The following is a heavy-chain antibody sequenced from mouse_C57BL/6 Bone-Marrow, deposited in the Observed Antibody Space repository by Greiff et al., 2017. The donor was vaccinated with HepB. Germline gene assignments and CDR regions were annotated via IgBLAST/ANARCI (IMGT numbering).Heavy chain of an antibody. D-gene: IGHD1-1*01. CDR3: AGDRGSSLGFAY. Sequence: QVQLKQSGPGLVKPSQSLFLTCSITGFPITSGYYWIWIRQSPGKPLEWMGYITHSGETFYNPSLQSPISITRETSKNQFFLQLNSVTTEDTAMYYCAGDRGSSLGFAYWGQGTLVTVSA. CDR2: ITHSGET. J-gene: IGHJ3*01. CDR1: GFPITSGYY. V-gene: IGHV12-3*01.